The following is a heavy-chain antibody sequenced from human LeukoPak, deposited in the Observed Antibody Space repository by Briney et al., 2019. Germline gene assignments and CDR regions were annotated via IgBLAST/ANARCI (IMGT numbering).Heavy chain of an antibody. CDR1: GYSFTSYW. J-gene: IGHJ4*02. Sequence: GESLKISCKGSGYSFTSYWIGWVRQMPGKGLEWMGIVYPGDSDTRYSPSFQGQVTISADKSISTAYLQWSSLKASDTAMYYCARLGALRGSYDFWSGYELDYGGQGTLVTVSS. CDR2: VYPGDSDT. V-gene: IGHV5-51*01. CDR3: ARLGALRGSYDFWSGYELDY. D-gene: IGHD3-3*01.